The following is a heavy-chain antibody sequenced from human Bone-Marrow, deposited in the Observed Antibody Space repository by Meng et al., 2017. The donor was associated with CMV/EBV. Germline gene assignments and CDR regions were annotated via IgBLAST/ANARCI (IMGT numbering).Heavy chain of an antibody. D-gene: IGHD3-10*01. Sequence: GGSLRLSCAASGFTVSSNYMSWVRQAPGKGLEWVSVIYSGGSTYYADSVKGRFTISRDNSKNTLYLQMNSLRAEDTAVYYCARVPTMVRGVITGGGRHYYGMDVWGQGTTVTVSS. CDR2: IYSGGST. CDR3: ARVPTMVRGVITGGGRHYYGMDV. CDR1: GFTVSSNY. V-gene: IGHV3-53*01. J-gene: IGHJ6*02.